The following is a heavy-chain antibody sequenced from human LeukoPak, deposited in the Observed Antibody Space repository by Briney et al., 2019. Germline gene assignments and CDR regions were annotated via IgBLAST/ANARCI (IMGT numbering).Heavy chain of an antibody. D-gene: IGHD3-10*01. CDR1: GGTFSSYA. Sequence: ASVKVSCKASGGTFSSYAISWVRQAPGQGLEWMGGIIPIFGTANYAQKFQGRVTITADESTSTAYMELSSLRSEDTAVYYCASSVTMVRGGRFDHWGQGTLVTVSS. J-gene: IGHJ4*02. CDR3: ASSVTMVRGGRFDH. V-gene: IGHV1-69*13. CDR2: IIPIFGTA.